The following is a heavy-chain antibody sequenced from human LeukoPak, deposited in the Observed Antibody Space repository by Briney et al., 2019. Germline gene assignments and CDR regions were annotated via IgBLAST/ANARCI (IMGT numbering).Heavy chain of an antibody. CDR2: IYPGDSDT. D-gene: IGHD6-13*01. V-gene: IGHV5-51*01. J-gene: IGHJ4*02. CDR1: GYSFTSYW. Sequence: GESLKISCKGSGYSFTSYWIGWVRQMPGKGLEWMGIIYPGDSDTRYSPSFQGQVTISADKSISTAYLQWSSLKASDTAMYYCARPSFVGGGKTAAGSYFFDYWGQGTLVTGSS. CDR3: ARPSFVGGGKTAAGSYFFDY.